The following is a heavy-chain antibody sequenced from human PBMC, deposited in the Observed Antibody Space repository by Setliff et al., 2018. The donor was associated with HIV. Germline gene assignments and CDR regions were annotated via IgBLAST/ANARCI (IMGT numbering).Heavy chain of an antibody. CDR1: GYTFSQYP. V-gene: IGHV1-3*04. CDR2: INTGNGNT. D-gene: IGHD3-3*01. Sequence: ASVKVSCKASGYTFSQYPMHWVRQAPGQRPEWMGWINTGNGNTKYSQIFRDRVTFTRDTSADTVYMEVSSLRSEDTAVYYCAREGYNFWSGFHHWGQGTLVTVSS. J-gene: IGHJ4*02. CDR3: AREGYNFWSGFHH.